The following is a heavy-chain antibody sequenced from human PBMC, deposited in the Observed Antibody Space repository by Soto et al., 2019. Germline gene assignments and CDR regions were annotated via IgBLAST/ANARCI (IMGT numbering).Heavy chain of an antibody. Sequence: PGGSLRLSCAASGFTFSMYWMHWVRQVPGKGPEWVSRINDDGISTNYADSVKGRFTISRDNAKNTLYLQMNALRVEDTAVYYCTDGGEWSFNFVYWGQGTLVTVSS. V-gene: IGHV3-74*01. CDR2: INDDGIST. J-gene: IGHJ4*02. CDR3: TDGGEWSFNFVY. CDR1: GFTFSMYW. D-gene: IGHD3-3*01.